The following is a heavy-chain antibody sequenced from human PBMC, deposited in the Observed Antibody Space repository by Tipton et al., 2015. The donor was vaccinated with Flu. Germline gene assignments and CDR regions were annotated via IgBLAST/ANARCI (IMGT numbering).Heavy chain of an antibody. Sequence: TLSLTCSVSGDSIASDYYWGWIRQPPEKGLEWIGNAHRSGTTYYNPSLKSRVTISIDRSRNQFSLRLTSVTAADTGVYYCSSRDFSNYVSEPKNWFDPWGQGTLVTVSS. V-gene: IGHV4-38-2*01. CDR2: AHRSGTT. D-gene: IGHD4-11*01. CDR1: GDSIASDYY. CDR3: SSRDFSNYVSEPKNWFDP. J-gene: IGHJ5*02.